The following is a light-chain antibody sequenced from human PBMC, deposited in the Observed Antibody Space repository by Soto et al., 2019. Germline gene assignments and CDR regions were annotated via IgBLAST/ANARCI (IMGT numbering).Light chain of an antibody. CDR3: QQYNTYPLT. CDR1: QSISTW. Sequence: DIQMTLSPSTLSASVGDRVTITCRASQSISTWLAWYQQKPGKAPKLLIYKASNLEDGVPSRFSGSGSGTEFTITISSLQPDDFATYYCQQYNTYPLTFGGGTTVEIK. V-gene: IGKV1-5*03. CDR2: KAS. J-gene: IGKJ4*01.